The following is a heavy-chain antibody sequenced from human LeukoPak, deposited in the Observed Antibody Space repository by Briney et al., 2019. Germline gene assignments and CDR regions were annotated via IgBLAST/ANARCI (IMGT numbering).Heavy chain of an antibody. Sequence: SETLSLTCAVSGYSISSGYYWGWIRQPPGKGLEWIGEINHSGSTNYNPSLKSRVTISVDTSKNQFSLKLSSVTAADTAVYYCARGSSENYDFWSGYSGYYYYYMDVWGKGTTVTVSS. V-gene: IGHV4-38-2*01. D-gene: IGHD3-3*01. CDR1: GYSISSGYY. J-gene: IGHJ6*03. CDR2: INHSGST. CDR3: ARGSSENYDFWSGYSGYYYYYMDV.